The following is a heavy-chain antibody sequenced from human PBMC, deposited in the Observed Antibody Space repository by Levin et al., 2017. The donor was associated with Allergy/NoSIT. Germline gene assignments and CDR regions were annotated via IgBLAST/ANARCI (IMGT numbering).Heavy chain of an antibody. CDR2: MNPNSGNT. CDR1: GYTFTSYD. CDR3: ARAAGRRDRYYFDY. V-gene: IGHV1-8*01. D-gene: IGHD6-13*01. J-gene: IGHJ4*02. Sequence: ASVKVSCKASGYTFTSYDINWVRQATGQGLEWMGWMNPNSGNTGYAQKFQGRVTMTRNTSISTAYMELSSLRSEDTAVYYCARAAGRRDRYYFDYWGQGTLVTVSS.